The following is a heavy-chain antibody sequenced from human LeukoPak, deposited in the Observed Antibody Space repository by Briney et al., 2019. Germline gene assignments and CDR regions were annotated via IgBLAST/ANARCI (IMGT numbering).Heavy chain of an antibody. CDR3: ARDLSGIYPPRGKYGMDA. CDR1: GYTFTSYY. D-gene: IGHD3-10*01. Sequence: GASVTVSCKASGYTFTSYYMHWVRQAPGQGLEWMGIINPSGGSTSYAQKFQGRVTMTRDKSTSTVYMELSSLRSEDTAVYYCARDLSGIYPPRGKYGMDAWGQGTTVTVSS. CDR2: INPSGGST. J-gene: IGHJ6*02. V-gene: IGHV1-46*01.